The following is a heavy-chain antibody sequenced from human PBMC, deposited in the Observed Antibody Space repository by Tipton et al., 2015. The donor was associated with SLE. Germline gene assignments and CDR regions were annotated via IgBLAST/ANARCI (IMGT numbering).Heavy chain of an antibody. V-gene: IGHV4-61*02. CDR2: THSTVST. CDR3: ARTGYTCWHGAFDS. D-gene: IGHD4/OR15-4a*01. J-gene: IGHJ4*02. CDR1: GASIYSGSYF. Sequence: TLSLTCTVSGASIYSGSYFRSWFRQPAGKGLEWIGLTHSTVSTNYNSSLESRVSMSIDTSKNLFSLKLTSVTAADTAVYYCARTGYTCWHGAFDSWGQGTLLTVS.